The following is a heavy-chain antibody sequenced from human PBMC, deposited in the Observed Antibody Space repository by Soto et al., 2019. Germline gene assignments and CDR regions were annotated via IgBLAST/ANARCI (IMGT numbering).Heavy chain of an antibody. CDR1: GFTFSSYG. CDR3: ARDGTDYDILTGYEAEYFQH. J-gene: IGHJ1*01. V-gene: IGHV3-33*01. Sequence: QVQLVESGGGVVQPGRSLRLSCAASGFTFSSYGMHWVRQAPGKGLEWVAVIWYDGSNKYYADSVKGRFTISRDNSKNTLYLQMNSLRAEDTAVYYCARDGTDYDILTGYEAEYFQHWGQGTLVTVSS. CDR2: IWYDGSNK. D-gene: IGHD3-9*01.